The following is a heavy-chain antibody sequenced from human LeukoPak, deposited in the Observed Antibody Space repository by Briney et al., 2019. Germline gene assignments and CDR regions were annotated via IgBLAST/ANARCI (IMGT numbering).Heavy chain of an antibody. D-gene: IGHD4-23*01. J-gene: IGHJ4*02. V-gene: IGHV4-39*01. CDR3: ARLSNYGGHSAYFDY. Sequence: SETLSLTCIVSGDSLSSTSYFWGWIRQPPGKGLEWIGNIYYSGNTYYNPSLKSRVTISVDTSENQFSLNLSSVTAADTAVYYCARLSNYGGHSAYFDYWGQGTLVTVSS. CDR2: IYYSGNT. CDR1: GDSLSSTSYF.